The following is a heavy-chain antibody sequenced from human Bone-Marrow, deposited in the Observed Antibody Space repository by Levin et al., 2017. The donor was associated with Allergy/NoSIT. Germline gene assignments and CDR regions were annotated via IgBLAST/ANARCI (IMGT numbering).Heavy chain of an antibody. CDR1: GFRFGDYA. Sequence: GGSLRLSCKASGFRFGDYAMGWFRQAPGKGLEWVGFIKSNIYGGTTAYSASVNGIFAISRDDSTSTVHLQMDALHTADSATYYYTKSEYYYATGGSSWGRGTLVTVSS. CDR2: IKSNIYGGTT. J-gene: IGHJ5*02. V-gene: IGHV3-49*03. CDR3: TKSEYYYATGGSS. D-gene: IGHD3-10*01.